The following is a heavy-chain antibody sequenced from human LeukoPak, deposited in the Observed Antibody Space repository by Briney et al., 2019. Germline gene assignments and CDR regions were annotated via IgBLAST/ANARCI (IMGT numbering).Heavy chain of an antibody. CDR1: GFTFSSYA. J-gene: IGHJ3*02. D-gene: IGHD3-22*01. Sequence: GGSLRLSCAASGFTFSSYAMSWVRQAPGKGLEWVSAISGSGGSTYYADSVKGRFTISRDNSKNTLYLQMNSLRAEDTAVYYCAQPGMITMIVAGRVRAFDIWGQGTMVTVSS. CDR2: ISGSGGST. CDR3: AQPGMITMIVAGRVRAFDI. V-gene: IGHV3-23*01.